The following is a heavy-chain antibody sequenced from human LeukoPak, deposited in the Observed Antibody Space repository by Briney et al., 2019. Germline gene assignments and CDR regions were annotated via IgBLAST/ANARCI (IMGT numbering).Heavy chain of an antibody. CDR1: GFTFSSYW. Sequence: GGSLRLSCAASGFTFSSYWMSWVRQAPGKGLEWVANIKQDGSEKYHVDSVKGRFTISRDNAKNSLYLQMNSLRAEDTAVYYCVGWGNSGSNYWGQGTLVTVSS. CDR3: VGWGNSGSNY. V-gene: IGHV3-7*01. J-gene: IGHJ4*02. D-gene: IGHD6-19*01. CDR2: IKQDGSEK.